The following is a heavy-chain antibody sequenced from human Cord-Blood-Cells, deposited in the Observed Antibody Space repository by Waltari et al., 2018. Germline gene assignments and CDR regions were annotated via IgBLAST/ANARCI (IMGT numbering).Heavy chain of an antibody. J-gene: IGHJ5*02. Sequence: QVQLVESGGGVVQTGRSLRLSCAASGLTFSSYGMHWVRQAPGKVLEWVAVIWYDGSNKYYADSVKGRFTISRDNSKNTLYLQMNSLRAEDTAVYYCARAQPPYYYDSSGYYYNWFDPWGQGTLVTVSS. CDR1: GLTFSSYG. D-gene: IGHD3-22*01. V-gene: IGHV3-33*01. CDR2: IWYDGSNK. CDR3: ARAQPPYYYDSSGYYYNWFDP.